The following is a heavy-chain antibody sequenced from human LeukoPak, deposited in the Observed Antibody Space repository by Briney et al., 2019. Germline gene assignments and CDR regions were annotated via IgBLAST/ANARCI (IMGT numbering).Heavy chain of an antibody. CDR1: GGSFSGYY. Sequence: ETLSLTCAVYGGSFSGYYWSWIRQPPGKGLEWIGEINHSGSTNYNPSLKSRVTISVDTSKNQFSLKLSSVTAADTAVYYCARAGWSYYDFWSGYSPLQFDPWGQGTLVTVSS. D-gene: IGHD3-3*01. V-gene: IGHV4-34*01. CDR2: INHSGST. CDR3: ARAGWSYYDFWSGYSPLQFDP. J-gene: IGHJ5*02.